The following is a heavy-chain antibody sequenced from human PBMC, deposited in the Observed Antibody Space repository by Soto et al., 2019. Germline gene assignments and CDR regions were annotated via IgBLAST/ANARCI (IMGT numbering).Heavy chain of an antibody. CDR1: GDSVSSNSAA. V-gene: IGHV6-1*01. J-gene: IGHJ6*03. CDR2: TYYRSKWYN. D-gene: IGHD2-2*01. Sequence: QSQTLSLTCAISGDSVSSNSAAWNWIRQSPSRGLEWLGRTYYRSKWYNDYAVSVKSRITINPDTSKNQFSLQLNSVTPEDTAVYYCAREGLCSSTSCYAYYYYYMDVWGKGTTVTVSS. CDR3: AREGLCSSTSCYAYYYYYMDV.